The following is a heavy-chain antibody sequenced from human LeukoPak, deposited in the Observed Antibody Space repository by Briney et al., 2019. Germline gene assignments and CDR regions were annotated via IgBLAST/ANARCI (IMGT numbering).Heavy chain of an antibody. J-gene: IGHJ4*02. CDR2: IYSGGTT. CDR3: AEARGMWNGYFGIDY. D-gene: IGHD3-3*01. Sequence: GGSLRLSCAASGFTVSNNYMSWVRQAPGKGLEWVSVIYSGGTTHYADSVKGRFTISRDNSKNTLYLQMNSLRAEDTAIYFCAEARGMWNGYFGIDYWGQGTLVTVSS. CDR1: GFTVSNNY. V-gene: IGHV3-53*01.